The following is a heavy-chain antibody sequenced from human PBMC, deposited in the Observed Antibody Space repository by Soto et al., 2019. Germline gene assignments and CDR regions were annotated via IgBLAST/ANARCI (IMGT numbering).Heavy chain of an antibody. J-gene: IGHJ5*02. CDR2: IKQDGSEK. V-gene: IGHV3-7*03. CDR3: ARDAPSAYYDFWSGYRGSSSRDVWFEP. Sequence: GGSLRLSCASSVFTFSSYWMSWVRHSPGKGLEWVANIKQDGSEKYYVDSVKGRFTISRDNAKNSLYLQMNSLRAEDTAVYYCARDAPSAYYDFWSGYRGSSSRDVWFEPWGQGTMVSVSS. D-gene: IGHD3-3*01. CDR1: VFTFSSYW.